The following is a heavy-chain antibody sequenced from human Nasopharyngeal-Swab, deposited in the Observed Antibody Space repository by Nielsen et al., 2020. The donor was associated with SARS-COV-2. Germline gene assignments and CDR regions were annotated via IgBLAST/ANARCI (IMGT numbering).Heavy chain of an antibody. CDR3: ARVNGDSSSWYFSYYYGMDV. J-gene: IGHJ6*02. CDR1: GGTFSSYA. V-gene: IGHV1-18*01. Sequence: ASVKVSCKASGGTFSSYAISWVRQAPGQGLEWMGWISAYNGNTNYAQKLQGRVTMTTDTSTSTAYMELRSLRSDDTAVYYCARVNGDSSSWYFSYYYGMDVWGQGTTVTVSS. D-gene: IGHD6-13*01. CDR2: ISAYNGNT.